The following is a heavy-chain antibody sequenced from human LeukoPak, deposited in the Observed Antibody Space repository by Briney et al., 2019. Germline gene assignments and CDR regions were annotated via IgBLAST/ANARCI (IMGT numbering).Heavy chain of an antibody. CDR3: ASLMVRGVSFDY. CDR1: GFTFSSYG. D-gene: IGHD3-10*01. J-gene: IGHJ4*02. V-gene: IGHV3-30*03. CDR2: ISYDGSNK. Sequence: GRSLRLSCAASGFTFSSYGMHWVRQAPGKGLEWVAVISYDGSNKYYADSVKGRFTISRDNSKNTLYLQMNSLRAEDTAVYYCASLMVRGVSFDYWGQGTLVTVSS.